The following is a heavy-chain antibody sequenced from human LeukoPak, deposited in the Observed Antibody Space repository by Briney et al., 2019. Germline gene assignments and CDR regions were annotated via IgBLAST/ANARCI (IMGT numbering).Heavy chain of an antibody. Sequence: PGGSLTLSRAASGFTVSSNYMSWVRQAPGKGLEWVSVSYSGGSTYYADSVKGRFTISIDTSKNTLYLQMNSLSAEDTAVYYCARGGREVAGTFGHWPRGPLLTVSS. J-gene: IGHJ4*02. D-gene: IGHD6-19*01. CDR1: GFTVSSNY. V-gene: IGHV3-53*01. CDR2: SYSGGST. CDR3: ARGGREVAGTFGH.